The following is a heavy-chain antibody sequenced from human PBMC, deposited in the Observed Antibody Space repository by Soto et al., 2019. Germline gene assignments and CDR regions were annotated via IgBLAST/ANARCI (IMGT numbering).Heavy chain of an antibody. J-gene: IGHJ4*02. D-gene: IGHD2-15*01. CDR1: GYTFTSYG. CDR2: ISAYNGNT. CDR3: ARATLYCSGGSCYSDAFDY. V-gene: IGHV1-18*01. Sequence: GASVKVSCTASGYTFTSYGISWVRQAPGQGLEWMGWISAYNGNTNYAQKLQGRVTMTTDTSTSTAYMELRSLRSDDTAVYYCARATLYCSGGSCYSDAFDYWGQGTLVTVSS.